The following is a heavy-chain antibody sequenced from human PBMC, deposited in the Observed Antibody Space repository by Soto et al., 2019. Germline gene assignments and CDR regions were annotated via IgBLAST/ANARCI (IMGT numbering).Heavy chain of an antibody. CDR2: IYSSGTT. Sequence: PSETLSLTCTVSGGSISSCYWSWMRQPAEKGLEWIGRIYSSGTTNYNPSLKSRVTMSVDTSKNQFSLKLSSVTAADTAVYYCARDVVNYYDSSGYFDYWGQGTLVTVSS. V-gene: IGHV4-4*07. CDR3: ARDVVNYYDSSGYFDY. CDR1: GGSISSCY. D-gene: IGHD3-22*01. J-gene: IGHJ4*02.